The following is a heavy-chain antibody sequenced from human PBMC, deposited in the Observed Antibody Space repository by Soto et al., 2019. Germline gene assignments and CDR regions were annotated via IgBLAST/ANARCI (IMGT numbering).Heavy chain of an antibody. CDR1: GFTFDDYA. J-gene: IGHJ4*02. Sequence: EVQLVESGGGLVQPGRSLRLSCAASGFTFDDYAMHWVRQAPGKGLEWVSGISWNSGSIGYADSVKGRFTISRDNAKNSLYLQMNSLRAVDTALYYCAKAYSSGWSEDHFDYWGQGTLVTVSS. V-gene: IGHV3-9*01. CDR2: ISWNSGSI. D-gene: IGHD6-19*01. CDR3: AKAYSSGWSEDHFDY.